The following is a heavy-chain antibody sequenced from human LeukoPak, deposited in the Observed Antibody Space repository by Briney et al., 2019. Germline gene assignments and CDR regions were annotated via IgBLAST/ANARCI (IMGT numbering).Heavy chain of an antibody. CDR2: IYYSGST. D-gene: IGHD1-26*01. J-gene: IGHJ4*02. Sequence: SETLSLTWTVAGGSVSSYYWSWIRQPPGKGLEWIGYIYYSGSTNYNPSLKSRVTISVDTSKNQFSLKLSSVTAADKAVYYCARTDSGSYYVIDYWGQGTLVTVSS. CDR3: ARTDSGSYYVIDY. CDR1: GGSVSSYY. V-gene: IGHV4-59*02.